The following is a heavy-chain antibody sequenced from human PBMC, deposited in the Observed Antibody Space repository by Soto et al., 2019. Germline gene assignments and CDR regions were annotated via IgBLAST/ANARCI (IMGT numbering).Heavy chain of an antibody. J-gene: IGHJ3*02. CDR2: ISGSGGST. D-gene: IGHD3-22*01. V-gene: IGHV3-23*01. Sequence: PGGSLRLSCAASGFTFSSYAMSWVRQAPGKGLEWVSAISGSGGSTYYADSVKDRFTISRDNSKNTLYLQMNSLRAEDTAVYYRAKDLSTRRLFDAFDIWGQGTMVTVSS. CDR3: AKDLSTRRLFDAFDI. CDR1: GFTFSSYA.